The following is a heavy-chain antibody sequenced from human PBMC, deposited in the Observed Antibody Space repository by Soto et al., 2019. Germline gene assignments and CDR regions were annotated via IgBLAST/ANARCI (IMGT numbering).Heavy chain of an antibody. Sequence: ASVKVSCKTSGYTLTSYAMHWVRQAPGQRLEWMGWLNAGDGDTKYSQKFQGRATITRDTFATTADMEVSSLRSEDTAIYDCAIENQPRGFYFHYYGADVWGQGTTVTVSS. V-gene: IGHV1-3*01. J-gene: IGHJ6*02. D-gene: IGHD2-2*01. CDR2: LNAGDGDT. CDR3: AIENQPRGFYFHYYGADV. CDR1: GYTLTSYA.